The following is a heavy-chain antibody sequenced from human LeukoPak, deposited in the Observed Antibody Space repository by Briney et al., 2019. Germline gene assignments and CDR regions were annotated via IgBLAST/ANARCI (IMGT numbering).Heavy chain of an antibody. J-gene: IGHJ6*02. Sequence: GASVKVSCKASGYTFTSYGISWVRQAPGQGLEWMGWISAYNGNTNYAQKLQGRVTMTTDTSTSTAYMELRSLRSDDTAVYYCARVHEWIQLPPRYYGMDVWGQGTTVTVSS. CDR3: ARVHEWIQLPPRYYGMDV. D-gene: IGHD5-18*01. V-gene: IGHV1-18*01. CDR1: GYTFTSYG. CDR2: ISAYNGNT.